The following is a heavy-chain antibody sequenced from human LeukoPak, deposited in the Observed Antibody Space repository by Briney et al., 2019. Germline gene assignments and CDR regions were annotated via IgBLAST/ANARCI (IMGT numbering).Heavy chain of an antibody. CDR2: IKQDGSEE. V-gene: IGHV3-7*01. CDR1: GFTFSDYW. J-gene: IGHJ4*02. D-gene: IGHD2-2*01. CDR3: ARGRYQPLPDY. Sequence: GGSLRLSCAASGFTFSDYWMNWVRQAPGKGLEWVANIKQDGSEENYVDSVKGRLIISRDNAKNSLYLQMNSPRAEDTAVYYCARGRYQPLPDYWGQGTLVTVSS.